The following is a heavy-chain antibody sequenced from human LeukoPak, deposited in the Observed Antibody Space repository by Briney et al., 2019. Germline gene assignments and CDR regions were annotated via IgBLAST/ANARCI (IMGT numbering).Heavy chain of an antibody. J-gene: IGHJ4*02. Sequence: KPSKTMSLTCTVSGRSISSSSNYLGWSRHPPGKGLDWIGSIGSIYHSGSTYYNPSLKNRVTISLDTSKNQFSLRLSSVTATDTAVYYCARQGIVPAATLLAYWGQGILVTVSS. CDR2: IYHSGST. CDR1: GRSISSSSNY. CDR3: ARQGIVPAATLLAY. V-gene: IGHV4-39*01. D-gene: IGHD2-2*01.